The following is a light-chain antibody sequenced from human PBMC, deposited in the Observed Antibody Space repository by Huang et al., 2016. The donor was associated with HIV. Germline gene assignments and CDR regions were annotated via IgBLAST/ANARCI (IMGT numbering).Light chain of an antibody. CDR3: QQYYSTPPT. CDR2: WAS. V-gene: IGKV4-1*01. J-gene: IGKJ4*01. Sequence: DIVMTQSPDSLAVSLGERADINCKSSQSVLYSSNTNNYLAWYQQKPGQPPNLLIYWASTRESGVPDRFRGSGSGTDFTLTISSLQAEDVAVYYCQQYYSTPPTFGGGTKVEIK. CDR1: QSVLYSSNTNNY.